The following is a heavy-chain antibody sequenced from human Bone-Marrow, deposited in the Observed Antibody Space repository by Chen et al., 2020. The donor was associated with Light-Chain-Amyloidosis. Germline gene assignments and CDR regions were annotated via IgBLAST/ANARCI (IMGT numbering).Heavy chain of an antibody. CDR2: VDGGGKI. J-gene: IGHJ6*02. Sequence: EVQVVESGGDLIQQGGSLRLSCAASGFAVGTNHMSWVRQPPGKGLEWISGVDGGGKIAYADSVKGRFTISRDKSNNTVDLQMNSLRADDTAVYYCARGGRLRSMDVWGQGTTVAVSS. D-gene: IGHD5-12*01. V-gene: IGHV3-53*01. CDR1: GFAVGTNH. CDR3: ARGGRLRSMDV.